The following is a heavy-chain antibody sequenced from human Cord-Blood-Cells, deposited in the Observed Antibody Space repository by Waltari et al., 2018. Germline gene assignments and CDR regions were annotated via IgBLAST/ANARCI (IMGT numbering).Heavy chain of an antibody. D-gene: IGHD6-25*01. V-gene: IGHV4-34*01. CDR3: ASNRLYYYYGMDV. CDR2: SNHSGST. CDR1: GGSLSGYD. Sequence: QVQLQPWGAGRLKPSETLSLTCAVSGGSLSGYDCSGTSQPPGKGLEWIGESNHSGSTNYNPSLKSRVTISVDTSKNQFSLKLSSVTAADTAVYYCASNRLYYYYGMDVWGQGTTVTVSS. J-gene: IGHJ6*02.